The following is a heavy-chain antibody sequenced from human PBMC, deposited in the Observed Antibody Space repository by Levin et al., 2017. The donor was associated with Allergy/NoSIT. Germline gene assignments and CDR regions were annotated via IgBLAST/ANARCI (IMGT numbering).Heavy chain of an antibody. CDR3: ARYTQRKPLRYFDWLSSQDAFDS. D-gene: IGHD3-9*01. Sequence: SETLSLTCAVSGGSISSSNWWSWVRQPPGKGLEWIGEIYHSGSTNYNPSLKSRVTISVDKSKNQFSLKLSSVTAADTAVYYCARYTQRKPLRYFDWLSSQDAFDSWGQGTMVTVSS. CDR1: GGSISSSNW. J-gene: IGHJ3*02. V-gene: IGHV4-4*02. CDR2: IYHSGST.